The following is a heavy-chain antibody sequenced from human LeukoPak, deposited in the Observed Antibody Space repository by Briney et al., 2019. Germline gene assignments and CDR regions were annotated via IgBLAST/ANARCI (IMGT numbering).Heavy chain of an antibody. Sequence: PSETLSLTCAVYGGSFSGCHWSWIRQPPGKGLEWIGEINHSGSTNYNPSLKSRVTISVDTSKNQFSLKLSSVTAADTAVYFCARGPYSYDSSGAFDIWGQGTMVTVS. CDR2: INHSGST. CDR1: GGSFSGCH. V-gene: IGHV4-34*01. CDR3: ARGPYSYDSSGAFDI. D-gene: IGHD3-22*01. J-gene: IGHJ3*02.